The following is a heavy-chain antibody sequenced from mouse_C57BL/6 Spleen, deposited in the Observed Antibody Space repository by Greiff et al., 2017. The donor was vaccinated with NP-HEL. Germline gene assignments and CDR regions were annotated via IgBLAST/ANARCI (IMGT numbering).Heavy chain of an antibody. CDR3: ARDPNWESYYFDY. Sequence: EVQVVESGGGLVKPGGSLKLSCAASGFTFSDYGMHWVRQAPEKGLEWVAYISSGSSTIYYADIVKGRFTISRDNAKNTLFLQMTSLRSEDTAMYYCARDPNWESYYFDYWGQGTTLTVSS. J-gene: IGHJ2*01. D-gene: IGHD4-1*01. CDR1: GFTFSDYG. CDR2: ISSGSSTI. V-gene: IGHV5-17*01.